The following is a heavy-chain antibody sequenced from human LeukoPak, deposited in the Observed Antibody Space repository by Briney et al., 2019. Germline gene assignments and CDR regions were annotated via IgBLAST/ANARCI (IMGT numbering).Heavy chain of an antibody. CDR1: GFTVSSNY. D-gene: IGHD3-10*01. CDR2: IYSGGST. CDR3: ARPRIWFGNTLEDY. J-gene: IGHJ4*02. Sequence: GGSLRLSCAASGFTVSSNYMSWVRQAPGKGLEWASVIYSGGSTYYADSVKGRFTISRDNSKNTLYLQVNSLRAEDTAVYYCARPRIWFGNTLEDYWGQGTLVTVSS. V-gene: IGHV3-53*01.